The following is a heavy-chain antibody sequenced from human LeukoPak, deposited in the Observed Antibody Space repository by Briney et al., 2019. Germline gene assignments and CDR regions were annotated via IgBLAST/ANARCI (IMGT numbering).Heavy chain of an antibody. CDR3: ARAGGYSYGPYYYYYMDV. CDR2: IIPLFGTP. CDR1: GGTFSSYT. V-gene: IGHV1-69*06. Sequence: ASVKVSCKASGGTFSSYTISWVRQAPGQGLEWMGGIIPLFGTPDYAQKFQDRLTITADKSTSTAYMELSSLRSEDTAVYYCARAGGYSYGPYYYYYMDVWGKGTTVTVSS. D-gene: IGHD5-18*01. J-gene: IGHJ6*03.